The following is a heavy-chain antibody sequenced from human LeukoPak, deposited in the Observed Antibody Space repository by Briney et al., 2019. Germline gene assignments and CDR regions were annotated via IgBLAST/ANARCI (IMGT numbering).Heavy chain of an antibody. J-gene: IGHJ4*02. V-gene: IGHV1-69*13. CDR1: GGTFSSHA. Sequence: GAPVKVSCKASGGTFSSHAISWVRQAPGQGLEWMGGIIPIFGTANYAQKFQGRVTITADESTSTAYMELSSLRSEDTAVYYCARDTYDSSGYYLRYWGQGTLVTVSS. CDR3: ARDTYDSSGYYLRY. D-gene: IGHD3-22*01. CDR2: IIPIFGTA.